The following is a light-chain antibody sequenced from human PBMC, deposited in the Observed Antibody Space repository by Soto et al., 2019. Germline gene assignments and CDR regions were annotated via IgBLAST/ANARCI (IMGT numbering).Light chain of an antibody. J-gene: IGLJ2*01. CDR3: AAWEDSLSGYVV. CDR1: SSNIGGNY. Sequence: QSVLTQPPSASGTPGHRVTISCSGSSSNIGGNYVHWCQQFRGTAPKLLIYSNNQRPSGVPDRFSGSKSGTSASLAISGLRSEDEAYYYCAAWEDSLSGYVVFGGGTKVTVL. V-gene: IGLV1-47*02. CDR2: SNN.